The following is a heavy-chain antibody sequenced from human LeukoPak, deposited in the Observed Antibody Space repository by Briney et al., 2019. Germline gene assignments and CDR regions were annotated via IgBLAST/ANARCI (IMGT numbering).Heavy chain of an antibody. CDR1: GFTFDDYA. D-gene: IGHD6-13*01. Sequence: GRSLRLSCAASGFTFDDYAMHWVRQAPGKGLEWVSGISWNSGSIGYADSVKGRFTISRDNAKNSLYLQMNSLRAEDTAFYYCAKDSSSSWYRDLDYWGQGTLVTVSS. V-gene: IGHV3-9*01. CDR3: AKDSSSSWYRDLDY. CDR2: ISWNSGSI. J-gene: IGHJ4*02.